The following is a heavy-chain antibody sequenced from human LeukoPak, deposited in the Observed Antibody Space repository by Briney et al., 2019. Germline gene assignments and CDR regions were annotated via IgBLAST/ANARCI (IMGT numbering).Heavy chain of an antibody. CDR2: ISYDGSNK. D-gene: IGHD3-22*01. CDR1: GFTFSSYA. CDR3: ARTPRSITMIPDY. J-gene: IGHJ4*02. Sequence: PGGSLRLSCAASGFTFSSYAMHWVRQAPGKGLEWVAVISYDGSNKYYADSVKGRFTISRDNSKNTLYLQMNSLRAEDTAVYYCARTPRSITMIPDYWGQGTLVTVSS. V-gene: IGHV3-30-3*01.